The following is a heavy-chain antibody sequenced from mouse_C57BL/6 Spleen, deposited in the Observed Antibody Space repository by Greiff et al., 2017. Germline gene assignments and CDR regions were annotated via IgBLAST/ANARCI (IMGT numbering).Heavy chain of an antibody. Sequence: VQVVESGPGLVAPSQSLSITCTVSGFSLTSYGVDWVRQSPGKGLEWLGVIWGVGSTNYNSALKSRLSISKDNSKSQVFLKMNSLQTDDTAMYYCASLLWGYWGQGTTLTVSS. J-gene: IGHJ2*01. CDR1: GFSLTSYG. V-gene: IGHV2-6*01. CDR2: IWGVGST. CDR3: ASLLWGY. D-gene: IGHD2-1*01.